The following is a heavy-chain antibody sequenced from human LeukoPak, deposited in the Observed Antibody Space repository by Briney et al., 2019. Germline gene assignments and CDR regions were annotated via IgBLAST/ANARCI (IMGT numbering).Heavy chain of an antibody. CDR3: ARGETTMVRVRH. V-gene: IGHV4-59*01. D-gene: IGHD3-10*01. CDR2: IYYSGST. Sequence: SETLSLTCTVSGGSISDYYWSWLRQPPGKGLEYIGYIYYSGSTNYNPSLKSRVTISLDTSKNQFSLKLTSVTAADTAVYYCARGETTMVRVRHWGQGTLVTVSS. CDR1: GGSISDYY. J-gene: IGHJ4*02.